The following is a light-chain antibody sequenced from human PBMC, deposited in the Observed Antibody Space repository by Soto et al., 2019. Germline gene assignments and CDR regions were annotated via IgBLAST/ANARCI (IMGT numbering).Light chain of an antibody. V-gene: IGKV1-5*01. CDR2: DAS. J-gene: IGKJ1*01. CDR3: QLCYTGWT. Sequence: DIQKAQSASTPSASVGGIVAIAFRASQSIGRFLAWYQHQPGKAPKLLIYDASTLESGVPSRFSGTGSGTEFTFSITSPQPEDFGTYYRQLCYTGWTCRQGTKVDIK. CDR1: QSIGRF.